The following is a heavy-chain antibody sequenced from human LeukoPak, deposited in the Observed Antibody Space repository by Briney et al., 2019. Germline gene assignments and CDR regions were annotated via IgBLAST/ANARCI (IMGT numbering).Heavy chain of an antibody. D-gene: IGHD5-12*01. J-gene: IGHJ5*02. CDR1: GGSISNSGGFY. CDR3: ARVENSGYDYRWFDP. Sequence: SQTLSLTCTVSGGSISNSGGFYWSWIRQHPGDDLEWIGSIYYSGSTYYNPSLKSRVTISVHTSKNQFSLKLRSVTAADTAVYYCARVENSGYDYRWFDPWGQGTLVTVSS. V-gene: IGHV4-31*02. CDR2: IYYSGST.